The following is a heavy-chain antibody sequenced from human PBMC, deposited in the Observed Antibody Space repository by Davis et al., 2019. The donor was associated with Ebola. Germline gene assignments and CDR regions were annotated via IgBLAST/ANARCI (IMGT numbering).Heavy chain of an antibody. CDR2: IYSGGST. Sequence: GGSLRLSCAASGFTFNSYSMTWVRQAPGKGLEWVSVIYSGGSTYYADSVKGRFTISRHNSKNTLYLQMNSLRAEDTAVYYCAREPHDGPFDYWGQGTLVTVSS. CDR1: GFTFNSYS. V-gene: IGHV3-53*04. CDR3: AREPHDGPFDY. J-gene: IGHJ4*02.